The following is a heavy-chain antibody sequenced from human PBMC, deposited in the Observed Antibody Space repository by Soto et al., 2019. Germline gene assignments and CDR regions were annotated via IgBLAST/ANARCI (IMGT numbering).Heavy chain of an antibody. V-gene: IGHV1-3*01. Sequence: ASVKVSCKASGYTFTSYAMHWVRQAPGQRLEWMGWINAGNGNTKYSQKFQGRVTITRDTSASTAYMELSSLRSEDTAVYYCARVGEEGYCSGGSCYSYYYYYMDVWGKGTTVTVSS. D-gene: IGHD2-15*01. CDR1: GYTFTSYA. CDR3: ARVGEEGYCSGGSCYSYYYYYMDV. CDR2: INAGNGNT. J-gene: IGHJ6*03.